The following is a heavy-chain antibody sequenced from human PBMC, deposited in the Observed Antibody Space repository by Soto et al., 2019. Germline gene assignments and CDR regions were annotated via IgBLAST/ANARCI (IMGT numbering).Heavy chain of an antibody. J-gene: IGHJ6*02. D-gene: IGHD3-3*01. CDR1: GGTFSSYA. CDR3: ASEGTIFGVVTPDGMDV. V-gene: IGHV1-69*13. Sequence: GASVKVSCKASGGTFSSYAISWVRQAPGQGLGWMGGIIPIFGTANYAQKFQGRVTITADESTSTAYMELSSLRSEDTAVYYCASEGTIFGVVTPDGMDVWGQGTTVTVSS. CDR2: IIPIFGTA.